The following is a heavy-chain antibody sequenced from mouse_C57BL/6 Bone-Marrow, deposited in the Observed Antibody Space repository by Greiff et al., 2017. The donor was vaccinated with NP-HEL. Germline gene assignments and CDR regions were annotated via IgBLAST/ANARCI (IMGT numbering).Heavy chain of an antibody. Sequence: QVHVKQSGAELVKPGASVKISCKASGSEFSNYWMNWVKQRPGKGLEWIGQIYPGDGVTNYNGKFKDKATLTADKSSSTAYMQLSRLTAEDSAVYFCARGAYWGQGTLVTVSA. CDR1: GSEFSNYW. V-gene: IGHV1-80*01. CDR3: ARGAY. J-gene: IGHJ3*01. CDR2: IYPGDGVT.